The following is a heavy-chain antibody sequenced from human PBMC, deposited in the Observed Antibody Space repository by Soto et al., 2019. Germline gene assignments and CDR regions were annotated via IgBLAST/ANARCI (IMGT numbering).Heavy chain of an antibody. CDR1: GFTFSSYE. J-gene: IGHJ4*02. V-gene: IGHV3-48*03. D-gene: IGHD5-12*01. Sequence: EVQLVESGGGLVQPGGSLRLSCAASGFTFSSYEMNWVRQAPGKGLEWVSYISSSGSTIYYADSVKGRFTISRDNAKNSLYLQMISLRAEDTAVYYCARGGLTITLDYWGQGTLVTVSS. CDR3: ARGGLTITLDY. CDR2: ISSSGSTI.